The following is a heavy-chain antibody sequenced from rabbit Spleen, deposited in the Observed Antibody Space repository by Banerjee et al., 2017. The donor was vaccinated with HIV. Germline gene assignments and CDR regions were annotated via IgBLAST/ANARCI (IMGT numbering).Heavy chain of an antibody. Sequence: QEQLKETGGGLVQPGGSLTLSCKASGIDFSSYYYMCWVRQAPGKGLEWIACIDSGSSGFTYFASWAKGRFTISKTSSTTVTLQMTSLTAADTATYFCARDTSSSFSSYGLDLWGPGTLVTVS. V-gene: IGHV1S45*01. CDR2: IDSGSSGFT. CDR1: GIDFSSYYY. D-gene: IGHD1-1*01. J-gene: IGHJ6*01. CDR3: ARDTSSSFSSYGLDL.